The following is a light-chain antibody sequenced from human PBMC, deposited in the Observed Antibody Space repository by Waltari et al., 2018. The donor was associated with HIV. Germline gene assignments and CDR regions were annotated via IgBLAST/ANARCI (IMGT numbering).Light chain of an antibody. CDR1: SSDVGGFDY. CDR3: SSYADTNNVL. V-gene: IGLV2-8*01. Sequence: QSALTQPPSASGSPGQSVTLSCTGTSSDVGGFDYVPWYQQHPVKAPKLLIYAVNRRPSGVPDRFSGSKSGNTASRTVSGLQTEDEADYYCSSYADTNNVLFGGGTKLTVL. J-gene: IGLJ3*02. CDR2: AVN.